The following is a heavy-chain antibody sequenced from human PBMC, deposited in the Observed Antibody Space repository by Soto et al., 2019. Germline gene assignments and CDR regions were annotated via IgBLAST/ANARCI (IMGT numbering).Heavy chain of an antibody. CDR1: GFTFSSYS. V-gene: IGHV3-21*01. CDR3: ASSERPSSSWYD. CDR2: ISSSSSYI. Sequence: GGSMRLSCAASGFTFSSYSMNWVRQAPGKGLEWVSSISSSSSYIYYADSVKGRFTISRDNAKNSLYLQMNSLRAEDTAVYYCASSERPSSSWYDWGQGTLVTVSS. J-gene: IGHJ4*02. D-gene: IGHD6-13*01.